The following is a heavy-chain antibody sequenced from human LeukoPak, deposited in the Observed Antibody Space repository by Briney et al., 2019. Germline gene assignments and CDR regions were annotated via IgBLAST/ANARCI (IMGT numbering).Heavy chain of an antibody. Sequence: GASVKVSCKASGGTFSSYAISWVRQAPGQGLEWMGGIIPIFGTANYAQKFQGRVTITADESTSTAYMELSSLRSEDTAVYYCACIEGTILDIVVVPAVPSGAFDIWGQGTMVTVSS. J-gene: IGHJ3*02. CDR2: IIPIFGTA. CDR3: ACIEGTILDIVVVPAVPSGAFDI. CDR1: GGTFSSYA. V-gene: IGHV1-69*13. D-gene: IGHD2-2*03.